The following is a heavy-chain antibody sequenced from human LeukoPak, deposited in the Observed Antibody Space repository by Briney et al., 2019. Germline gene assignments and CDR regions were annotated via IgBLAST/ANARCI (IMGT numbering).Heavy chain of an antibody. V-gene: IGHV1-18*01. CDR2: ISAYNGNT. Sequence: GASVKVSCKASGYTFTSYGISWVRQAPGQGLEWMGWISAYNGNTNCAQKLQGRVTMTTDTSTSTAYMELRSLRSDDTAVYYCARWYDSSGQGPSTGWFDPWGQGTLVTVSS. CDR3: ARWYDSSGQGPSTGWFDP. J-gene: IGHJ5*02. CDR1: GYTFTSYG. D-gene: IGHD3-22*01.